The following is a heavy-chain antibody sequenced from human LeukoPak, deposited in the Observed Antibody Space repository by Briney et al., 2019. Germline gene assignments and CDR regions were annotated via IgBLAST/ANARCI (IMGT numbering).Heavy chain of an antibody. Sequence: SETLSLTCIVSGDSISNYYWSWIRQPAGKGLKWIGRIYTSGSTNYNPSLKSRVTMSVDTSKNQFSLKLSSVTAADTAVYYCAREAAAGTFYFGYWGQGTLVTVSS. CDR2: IYTSGST. D-gene: IGHD6-13*01. V-gene: IGHV4-4*07. J-gene: IGHJ4*02. CDR3: AREAAAGTFYFGY. CDR1: GDSISNYY.